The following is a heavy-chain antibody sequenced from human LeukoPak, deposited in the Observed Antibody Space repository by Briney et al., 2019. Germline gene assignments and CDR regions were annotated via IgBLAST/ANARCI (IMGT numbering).Heavy chain of an antibody. CDR1: GGSISSSSYY. J-gene: IGHJ4*02. D-gene: IGHD4-17*01. V-gene: IGHV4-39*07. CDR2: IYYSGST. CDR3: ARTYGDYVYILGY. Sequence: SQTLSLTCTVSGGSISSSSYYWGWIRQPPGKGLEWIGSIYYSGSTYYNPSLKSRVTISVDTSKNQFSLKLSSVTAEDTAVYYCARTYGDYVYILGYWGQGTLVTVSS.